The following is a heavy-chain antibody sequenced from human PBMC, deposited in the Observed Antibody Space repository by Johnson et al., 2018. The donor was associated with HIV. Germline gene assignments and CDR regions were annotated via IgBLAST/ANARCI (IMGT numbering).Heavy chain of an antibody. CDR2: ISWDGGST. CDR3: AKETKSKAFDI. V-gene: IGHV3-43*02. D-gene: IGHD1-7*01. J-gene: IGHJ3*02. CDR1: GFTSDDYA. Sequence: VQLVESGGTLVQPGRSLRLSCVASGFTSDDYAMHWVRQAPGKGLEWVSLISWDGGSTYYADSVKGRFTISRDNSKNSLYLQMNSLRTEDTALYYCAKETKSKAFDIWGQGTMVTVSS.